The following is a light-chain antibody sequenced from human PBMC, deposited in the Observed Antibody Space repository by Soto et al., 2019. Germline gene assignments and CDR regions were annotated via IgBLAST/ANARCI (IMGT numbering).Light chain of an antibody. Sequence: QSALTQPASVSGSPGQTITISCTGTSGDIGSYNRVSWYQQHPSKAPKLIIYEITDRASGVANRFSGSKSGNTASLTISGLQAEDEAEYYCSSYTNVNTRACVFGTGTKVTVL. CDR2: EIT. CDR1: SGDIGSYNR. CDR3: SSYTNVNTRACV. V-gene: IGLV2-14*01. J-gene: IGLJ1*01.